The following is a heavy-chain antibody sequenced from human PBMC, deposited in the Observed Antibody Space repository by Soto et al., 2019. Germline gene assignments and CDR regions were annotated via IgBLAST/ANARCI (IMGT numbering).Heavy chain of an antibody. D-gene: IGHD6-19*01. Sequence: GGSLRLSCAASGFTFSSYAMSWVRQAPGKGLEWVSAISGSGGSTYYADSVKGRFTISRDNSKNTLYLQMNSLRAEDTAVYYCAKDLAVAGIVPPYFDYWGQGTLVTVSS. CDR1: GFTFSSYA. CDR3: AKDLAVAGIVPPYFDY. V-gene: IGHV3-23*01. CDR2: ISGSGGST. J-gene: IGHJ4*02.